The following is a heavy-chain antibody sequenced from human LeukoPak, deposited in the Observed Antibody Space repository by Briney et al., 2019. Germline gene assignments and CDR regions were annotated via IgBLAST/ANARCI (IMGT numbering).Heavy chain of an antibody. CDR1: GFTFDDYA. D-gene: IGHD4-17*01. V-gene: IGHV3-9*01. J-gene: IGHJ4*02. CDR2: ISWNSGSI. CDR3: AKGVGSGTVTCDY. Sequence: GGSLRLSCAASGFTFDDYAMHWVRQAPGKGLEWVSGISWNSGSIGYADSVKGRFTISRDNAKNSLYLQMNSLRAEDTALYYCAKGVGSGTVTCDYWGQGTLVTVSS.